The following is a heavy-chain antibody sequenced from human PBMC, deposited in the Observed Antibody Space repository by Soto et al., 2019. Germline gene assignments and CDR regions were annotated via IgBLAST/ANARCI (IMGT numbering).Heavy chain of an antibody. CDR3: ARDPIQNYCSGGTCYYYYYMAL. CDR2: SYYRGST. CDR1: GGSISSYY. J-gene: IGHJ6*03. D-gene: IGHD2-15*01. V-gene: IGHV4-59*01. Sequence: QVQLQESGPGLVKPSETLSLTCTVSGGSISSYYWSWIRQPPGKELEWIGYSYYRGSTNYTPSLTARVTISVHTSENHISLKLSSVTAAETAVYYCARDPIQNYCSGGTCYYYYYMALWGKGTTVTVSS.